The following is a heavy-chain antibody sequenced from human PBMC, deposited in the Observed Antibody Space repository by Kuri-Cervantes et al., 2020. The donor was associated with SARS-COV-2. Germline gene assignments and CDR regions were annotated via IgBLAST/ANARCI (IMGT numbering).Heavy chain of an antibody. D-gene: IGHD2/OR15-2a*01. V-gene: IGHV3-13*01. CDR3: ARSYPASTYYYYSYGMDV. CDR2: IGTAGDT. J-gene: IGHJ6*02. CDR1: GFTFSSYA. Sequence: GGTLRLSCAASGFTFSSYAMSWVRQAPGKGLEWVSAIGTAGDTYYPGSVKGRFTISRENAKNSLYLQMNSLRAGDTAVYYCARSYPASTYYYYSYGMDVWGQGTTVTVSS.